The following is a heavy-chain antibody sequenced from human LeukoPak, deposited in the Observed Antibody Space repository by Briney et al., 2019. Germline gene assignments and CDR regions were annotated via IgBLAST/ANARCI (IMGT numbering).Heavy chain of an antibody. D-gene: IGHD2-8*01. V-gene: IGHV1-2*02. CDR1: GYTFTGPY. CDR2: INPNSGGT. CDR3: ARVEYCTKGVCINFDL. Sequence: ASVKVSCKASGYTFTGPYIHWMRQAPGQRLEWMGWINPNSGGTKYAQKFQGRVTMTRDTSINTVYMEMSRLRSDDTAVYYCARVEYCTKGVCINFDLWGRGTLVTVSS. J-gene: IGHJ2*01.